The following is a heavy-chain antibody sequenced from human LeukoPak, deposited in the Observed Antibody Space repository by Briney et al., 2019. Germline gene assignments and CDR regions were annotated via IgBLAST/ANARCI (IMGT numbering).Heavy chain of an antibody. CDR1: GGSISSYY. Sequence: SETLSLTCTVSGGSISSYYWSWIRQPPGKGLEWIGWLHYSGSTNYNPSLKSRVTISVDTSKNQFSLELSSVTAADTAVYYCARHGVDYFGSGSFPTPFDYWGQGTLVTVSS. CDR3: ARHGVDYFGSGSFPTPFDY. D-gene: IGHD3-10*01. V-gene: IGHV4-59*08. J-gene: IGHJ4*02. CDR2: LHYSGST.